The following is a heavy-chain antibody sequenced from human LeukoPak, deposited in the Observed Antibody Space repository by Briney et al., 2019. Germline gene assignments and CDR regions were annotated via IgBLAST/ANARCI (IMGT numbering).Heavy chain of an antibody. CDR2: TSSSDAGK. D-gene: IGHD3-9*01. V-gene: IGHV3-23*01. J-gene: IGHJ6*03. CDR3: AKCILTGYYKGYMDV. CDR1: GFSLSSYA. Sequence: PGGSLRLSCTVSGFSLSSYALSWVRRAPGKGLEWVSATSSSDAGKYYADSVKGRFTISRDNSKNTLYLQMNSLRAEDTAVYYCAKCILTGYYKGYMDVWGKGTTVTISS.